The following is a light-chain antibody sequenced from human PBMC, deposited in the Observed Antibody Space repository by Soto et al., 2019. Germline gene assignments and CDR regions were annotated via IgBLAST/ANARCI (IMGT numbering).Light chain of an antibody. CDR3: CSYAGSNTWV. V-gene: IGLV2-23*01. J-gene: IGLJ3*02. Sequence: QSALTQPASVSGSPGQSITISCTGTSSDVGNYILVSWYQHHPGKAPKLMIYEDSKRPSGVSNRFSASKSGNTASLTISGLRAEDEADYSCCSYAGSNTWVFGGGTKVTVL. CDR2: EDS. CDR1: SSDVGNYIL.